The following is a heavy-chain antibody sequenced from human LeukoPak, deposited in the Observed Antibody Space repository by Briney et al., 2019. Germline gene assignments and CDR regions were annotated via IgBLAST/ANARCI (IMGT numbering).Heavy chain of an antibody. CDR2: ISGSGENT. CDR1: GCTFSSYA. CDR3: AKWGSGSYYKGSFDY. Sequence: GGSLRLSCAASGCTFSSYAMSWVRQAPGKGLEWVSTISGSGENTYYADSVKGRFTISRDNSKTTLYLQMYSLRVEDTAVYYCAKWGSGSYYKGSFDYWGQGTLVTVSS. J-gene: IGHJ4*02. V-gene: IGHV3-23*01. D-gene: IGHD3-10*01.